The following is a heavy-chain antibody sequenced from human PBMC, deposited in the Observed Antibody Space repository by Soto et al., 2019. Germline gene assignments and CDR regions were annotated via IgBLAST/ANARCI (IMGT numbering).Heavy chain of an antibody. CDR2: IYPDDSDT. CDR1: GYSFTNHW. V-gene: IGHV5-51*01. Sequence: GESLKISCTGSGYSFTNHWIGWVRQMSEKGLEWMGIIYPDDSDTRYSPSFQGQVTISADKSTTTAYLQWRSLKASDTAIYFCSRQAADGIDYYSHMDAWGKETRFTVSS. J-gene: IGHJ6*04. D-gene: IGHD6-13*01. CDR3: SRQAADGIDYYSHMDA.